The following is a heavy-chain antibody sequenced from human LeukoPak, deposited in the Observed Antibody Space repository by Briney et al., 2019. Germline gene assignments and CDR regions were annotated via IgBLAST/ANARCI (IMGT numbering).Heavy chain of an antibody. Sequence: SETLSLTCAVYGGSFSGYYWSWIRQPPGKGLEWIGEINHSGSTNYNPSLKSRVTIPVDTSKNQFSLKLSSVTAADTAVYYCARGGGSDSSSPYDYWGQGTLVTVSS. CDR3: ARGGGSDSSSPYDY. J-gene: IGHJ4*02. D-gene: IGHD6-13*01. V-gene: IGHV4-34*01. CDR1: GGSFSGYY. CDR2: INHSGST.